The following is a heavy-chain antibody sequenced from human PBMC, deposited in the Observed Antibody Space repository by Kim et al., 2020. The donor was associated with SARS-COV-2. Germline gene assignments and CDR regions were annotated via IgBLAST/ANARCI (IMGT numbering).Heavy chain of an antibody. D-gene: IGHD3-3*01. J-gene: IGHJ5*02. CDR1: GGSISSYY. CDR3: ARETPTYYDFWSGRRLGGRFDP. V-gene: IGHV4-59*01. CDR2: IYYSGST. Sequence: SETLSLTCTVSGGSISSYYWSWIRQPPGKGLEWIGYIYYSGSTNYNPSLKSRVTISVDTSKNQFSLKLSSVTAADTAVYYCARETPTYYDFWSGRRLGGRFDPWGEGTLVTVSS.